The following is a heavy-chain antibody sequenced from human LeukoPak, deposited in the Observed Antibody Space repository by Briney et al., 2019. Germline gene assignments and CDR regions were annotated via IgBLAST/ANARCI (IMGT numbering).Heavy chain of an antibody. CDR1: GYTFTSYD. CDR2: MNPNGGNT. CDR3: ARGDCSGGSCSAYNWFDP. Sequence: GASVKVSCKASGYTFTSYDINWVRQATGQGLEWMGWMNPNGGNTGYAQKFQGRVTMTRNTSISTAYMELSSLRSEDTAVYYCARGDCSGGSCSAYNWFDPWGQGTLVTVSS. D-gene: IGHD2-15*01. V-gene: IGHV1-8*01. J-gene: IGHJ5*02.